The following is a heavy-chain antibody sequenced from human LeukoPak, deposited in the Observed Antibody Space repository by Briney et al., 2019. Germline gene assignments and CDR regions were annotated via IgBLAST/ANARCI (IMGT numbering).Heavy chain of an antibody. CDR2: TYYRSKWLN. V-gene: IGHV6-1*01. D-gene: IGHD1-26*01. Sequence: PSQTLSLTCAISGDSVSTNIAAWNWIRQSPSGGLEWLGRTYYRSKWLNDYAVSVRGRIIITPDTSKNQSSLLLNSVTPEDTAVYYCARSGATDGLHFWGQGTLVTVSS. J-gene: IGHJ4*02. CDR1: GDSVSTNIAA. CDR3: ARSGATDGLHF.